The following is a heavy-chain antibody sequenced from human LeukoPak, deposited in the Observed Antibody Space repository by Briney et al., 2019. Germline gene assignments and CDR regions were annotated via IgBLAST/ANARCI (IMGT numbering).Heavy chain of an antibody. CDR1: GGSFSGYY. Sequence: SETLSLTCAVYGGSFSGYYWSWIRQPPGKGLEWIGEINHSGSTNYNPSLKSRVTISVDTSKDQFSLKLSSVTAADTAVYYCAGLYSGSYDNTEYYFDYWGQGTLVTVSS. CDR2: INHSGST. J-gene: IGHJ4*02. CDR3: AGLYSGSYDNTEYYFDY. D-gene: IGHD1-26*01. V-gene: IGHV4-34*01.